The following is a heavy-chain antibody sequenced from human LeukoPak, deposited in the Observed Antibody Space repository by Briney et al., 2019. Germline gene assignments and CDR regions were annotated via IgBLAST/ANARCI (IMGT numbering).Heavy chain of an antibody. V-gene: IGHV1-2*02. Sequence: ASVKVSCKASGYTFTGYYMHWVRQAPGQGLEWMGWINPNSGGTNYAQKFQGRVTMTRDTSISTAYMELSRLRSDDTAVYYCARAGRGGGYSPPPDYWGQGTLVTVSS. D-gene: IGHD2-15*01. CDR2: INPNSGGT. CDR1: GYTFTGYY. J-gene: IGHJ4*02. CDR3: ARAGRGGGYSPPPDY.